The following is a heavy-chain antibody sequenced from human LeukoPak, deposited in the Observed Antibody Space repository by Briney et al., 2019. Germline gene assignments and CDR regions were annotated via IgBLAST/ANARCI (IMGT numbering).Heavy chain of an antibody. J-gene: IGHJ5*02. CDR3: ASPIGTRISPWWFDP. D-gene: IGHD1-7*01. Sequence: SSETLSLTCTVSGGSISSSSYYWGWIRQPPGKGLEWIGSIYYSGSTYYNPSLKSRVTISVDTSKNQFSLKLSSVTAADTAVYYCASPIGTRISPWWFDPWGQGTLVTVSS. CDR2: IYYSGST. CDR1: GGSISSSSYY. V-gene: IGHV4-39*07.